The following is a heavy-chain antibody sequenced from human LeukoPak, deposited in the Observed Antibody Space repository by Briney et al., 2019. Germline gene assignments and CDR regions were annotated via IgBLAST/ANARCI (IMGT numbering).Heavy chain of an antibody. Sequence: SETLSLTCIISGGSISSYYWSWIRQPPGKGLEWIGYIYYSGSTNYNPSLKSRVTISVDTSKNQFSLKLSSVTAADTAVYYCARHEYGLNFDYWGQGTLVTVSS. J-gene: IGHJ4*02. D-gene: IGHD6-6*01. CDR2: IYYSGST. V-gene: IGHV4-59*08. CDR3: ARHEYGLNFDY. CDR1: GGSISSYY.